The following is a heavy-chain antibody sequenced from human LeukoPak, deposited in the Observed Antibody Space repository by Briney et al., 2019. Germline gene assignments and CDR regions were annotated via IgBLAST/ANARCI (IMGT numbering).Heavy chain of an antibody. D-gene: IGHD1-1*01. CDR3: ARAGHDGEYDLDV. CDR2: VYSSGST. CDR1: GGTFGTYY. V-gene: IGHV4-4*08. Sequence: PSETLALNCTVSGGTFGTYYWSWIRQPPGKGLEWIGYVYSSGSTKYSSYNPSLKSRATISVNTSNNQFSLKLTSVTTSDTAVYFCARAGHDGEYDLDVWGQGTTVTVSS. J-gene: IGHJ6*02.